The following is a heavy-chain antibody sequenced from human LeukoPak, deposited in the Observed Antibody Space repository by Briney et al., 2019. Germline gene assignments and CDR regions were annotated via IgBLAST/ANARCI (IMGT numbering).Heavy chain of an antibody. Sequence: GGSLRLSCAASGFTFSSYAMHWVRQAPGKGLEWVAVISYDGSNKYHADSVKGRFTISRDNSKNTLYLQMNSLRAEDTAVYYCARNGGVRGWRAFDIWGQGTMVTVSS. CDR3: ARNGGVRGWRAFDI. J-gene: IGHJ3*02. D-gene: IGHD3-10*01. CDR2: ISYDGSNK. V-gene: IGHV3-30*04. CDR1: GFTFSSYA.